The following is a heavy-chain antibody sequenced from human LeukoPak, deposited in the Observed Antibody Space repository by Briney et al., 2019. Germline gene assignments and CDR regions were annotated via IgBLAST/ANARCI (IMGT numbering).Heavy chain of an antibody. V-gene: IGHV1-18*01. D-gene: IGHD2-15*01. CDR1: GYTFTNYG. Sequence: GASVKVSCKASGYTFTNYGISWVRQAPGQGLEWMGWISAYNGNTNYAQKLQGRVTMTTDTSTSTAYMELRSLRSDDTAVYYCARDQGWDIVVVVAAREFDYWGQGTLVTVSS. CDR2: ISAYNGNT. J-gene: IGHJ4*02. CDR3: ARDQGWDIVVVVAAREFDY.